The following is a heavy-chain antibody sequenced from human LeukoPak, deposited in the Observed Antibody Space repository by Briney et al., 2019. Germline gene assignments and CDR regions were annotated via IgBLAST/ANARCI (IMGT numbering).Heavy chain of an antibody. D-gene: IGHD3-22*01. CDR3: ARANYYDISGYDY. CDR1: GFTFRSCE. V-gene: IGHV3-48*03. Sequence: GGSLRLSCAASGFTFRSCEMNWVRQAPGKGLEWVSYITSSCNTIYYADSVKGRFTISRDNAKNSLYLQMNSLRAEDTAVYYCARANYYDISGYDYWGQGTLVTVSS. J-gene: IGHJ4*02. CDR2: ITSSCNTI.